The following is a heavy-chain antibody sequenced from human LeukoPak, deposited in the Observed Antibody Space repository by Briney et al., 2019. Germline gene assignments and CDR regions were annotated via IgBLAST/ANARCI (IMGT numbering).Heavy chain of an antibody. Sequence: ASVKVSCKASGYTFTGYYMHWARQAPGQGLEWMGRINPNSGGTNYAQKFQGRVTMTRDTSISTAYMELSRLRSDDTAVYYCARGELLSFYYYYMDVWGKGTTVTVSS. CDR2: INPNSGGT. D-gene: IGHD2-15*01. CDR1: GYTFTGYY. V-gene: IGHV1-2*06. CDR3: ARGELLSFYYYYMDV. J-gene: IGHJ6*03.